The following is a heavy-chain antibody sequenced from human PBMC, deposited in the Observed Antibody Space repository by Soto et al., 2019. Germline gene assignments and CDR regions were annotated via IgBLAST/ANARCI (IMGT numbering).Heavy chain of an antibody. D-gene: IGHD5-12*01. Sequence: PSETLSLTCTVSGGSISSGGYYWSWIRQHPGKGLEWIGYIYYSGSTYYNPSLKSRVIISVDTSKNQFSLKLSSVTAADTAVYYCARRSVGYPGINGMDVWGQGTTVTVSS. CDR1: GGSISSGGYY. CDR3: ARRSVGYPGINGMDV. V-gene: IGHV4-31*03. CDR2: IYYSGST. J-gene: IGHJ6*02.